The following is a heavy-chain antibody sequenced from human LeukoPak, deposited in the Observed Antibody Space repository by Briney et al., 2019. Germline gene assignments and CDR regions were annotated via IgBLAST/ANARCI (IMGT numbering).Heavy chain of an antibody. D-gene: IGHD6-13*01. CDR2: VYYTGST. Sequence: SETLSLTCTVSGGSISSHYWSWVRQPPGKGLEWIGFVYYTGSTNYSPSLKSRVTISVDTSKNQFSLKLRSVTAADTAVYYCARISSSNWYNERGAFDVWGQGTMVTVSS. V-gene: IGHV4-59*11. J-gene: IGHJ3*01. CDR1: GGSISSHY. CDR3: ARISSSNWYNERGAFDV.